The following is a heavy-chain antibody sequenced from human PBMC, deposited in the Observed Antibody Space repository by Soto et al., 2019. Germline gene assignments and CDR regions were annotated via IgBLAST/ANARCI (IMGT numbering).Heavy chain of an antibody. CDR2: IYSDGTT. CDR3: STTYEGQYNGGYY. J-gene: IGHJ4*02. V-gene: IGHV3-53*04. CDR1: GFTVSRNY. Sequence: EVQLVESGGGLVQPGGSLRLSCAASGFTVSRNYMSWVRQAPGKGLEWGSVIYSDGTTYYADSVKGRFTISRHNSKNTLYIQMSSLRAEDKAVYYCSTTYEGQYNGGYYWGQGTLVTVSS. D-gene: IGHD1-1*01.